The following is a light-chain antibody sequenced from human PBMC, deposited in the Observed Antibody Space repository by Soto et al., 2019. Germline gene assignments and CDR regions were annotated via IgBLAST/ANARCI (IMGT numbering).Light chain of an antibody. CDR2: GAS. CDR3: QQYKNWPPIT. CDR1: HSVGSD. Sequence: EIVMTQSPATLSVSPGERASLSCRASHSVGSDLAWYQRKRGQAPRLLIYGASTRATGIPARFSGSGSGTEFTLTISSLQSEDFAVYYCQQYKNWPPITFGQGTRLEIK. V-gene: IGKV3-15*01. J-gene: IGKJ5*01.